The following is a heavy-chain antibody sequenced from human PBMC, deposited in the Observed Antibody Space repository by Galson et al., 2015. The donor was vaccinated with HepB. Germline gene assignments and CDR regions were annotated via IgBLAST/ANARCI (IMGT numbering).Heavy chain of an antibody. V-gene: IGHV3-11*05. CDR2: ISSGSDYT. D-gene: IGHD2-15*01. J-gene: IGHJ4*02. Sequence: DYYMSWIRQAPGQGLEWVSYISSGSDYTNYADSVKGRFTISRDNARNSLFLQMNSLRDEDTAAYYCARDLLGDCNGGRCYSFDYWGQGTLVTVSS. CDR1: DYY. CDR3: ARDLLGDCNGGRCYSFDY.